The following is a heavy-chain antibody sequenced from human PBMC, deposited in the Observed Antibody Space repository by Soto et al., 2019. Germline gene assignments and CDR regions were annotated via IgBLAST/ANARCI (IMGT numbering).Heavy chain of an antibody. CDR3: ARLLSCSSTSCYTGDY. CDR1: GFTFSSYT. J-gene: IGHJ4*02. CDR2: ITSSSGSI. D-gene: IGHD2-2*02. V-gene: IGHV3-21*01. Sequence: GGSLRLPCAASGFTFSSYTLNWVRQAPGKGLEWVSSITSSSGSIYYTDSVKGRFTISRDNAKNSLYLQMNSLRAGDTAVYYCARLLSCSSTSCYTGDYWGRGTLVTVSS.